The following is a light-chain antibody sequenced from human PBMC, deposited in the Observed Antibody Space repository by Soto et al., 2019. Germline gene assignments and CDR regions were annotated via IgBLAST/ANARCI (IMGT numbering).Light chain of an antibody. V-gene: IGKV3-20*01. CDR1: QSVSSSY. Sequence: EIVFTQSPGTLSLSPGERATLSCRASQSVSSSYLAWYQQKPGQAPRLLICGASSRATGIPDRFSGSGSGTDFTLTISRLEPEDFAVYYCQQYGDSPRTFGQGTKV. J-gene: IGKJ1*01. CDR2: GAS. CDR3: QQYGDSPRT.